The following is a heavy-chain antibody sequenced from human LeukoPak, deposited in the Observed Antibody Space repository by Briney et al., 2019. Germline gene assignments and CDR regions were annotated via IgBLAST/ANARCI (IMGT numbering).Heavy chain of an antibody. J-gene: IGHJ3*02. CDR3: ARDLKDDIFATDHAFDI. CDR1: GYTFTGYY. D-gene: IGHD3-9*01. V-gene: IGHV1-69*13. Sequence: SVKLSCKASGYTFTGYYMHWVRQAPGQGLEWMGWIIPIFGTANYAQKFQGRVTITADESTSTAYMELSSLRSEDTAVYYCARDLKDDIFATDHAFDIWGQGTMVTVSS. CDR2: IIPIFGTA.